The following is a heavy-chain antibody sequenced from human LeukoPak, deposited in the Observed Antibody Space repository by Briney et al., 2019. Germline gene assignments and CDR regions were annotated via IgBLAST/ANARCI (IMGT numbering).Heavy chain of an antibody. D-gene: IGHD6-13*01. V-gene: IGHV4-59*01. CDR3: ATQPAGPASWFDP. CDR1: SASISTYY. Sequence: PSETLSLTCSVPSASISTYYWSWIRQAPGRGLEWIGFIYYSGNTNYNPSLKSRATIFLDTSKNQFSLKLSSVTAADTAVYYCATQPAGPASWFDPWGQGTLVTVSP. J-gene: IGHJ5*02. CDR2: IYYSGNT.